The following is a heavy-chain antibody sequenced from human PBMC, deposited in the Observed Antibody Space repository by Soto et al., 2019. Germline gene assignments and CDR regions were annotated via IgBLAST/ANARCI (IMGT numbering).Heavy chain of an antibody. CDR2: INPNGGVT. D-gene: IGHD5-12*01. CDR1: GATFNDYY. J-gene: IGHJ6*03. V-gene: IGHV1-2*04. Sequence: QVQLVQSGAEVKRPGASVTVSCRSSGATFNDYYIHWVRHAPGQGLEWMGWINPNGGVTKYAQKFQGWVSMTRDTSIMTVYMQLSRLRSDDTAGYYCARESGGATATLDYYYFYMDVWGTGTTVTVSS. CDR3: ARESGGATATLDYYYFYMDV.